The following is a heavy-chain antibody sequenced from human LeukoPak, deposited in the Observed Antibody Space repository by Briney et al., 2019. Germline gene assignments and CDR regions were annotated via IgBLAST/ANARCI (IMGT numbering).Heavy chain of an antibody. CDR1: GGTFSSYA. Sequence: GDSVKVSCKASGGTFSSYAITWVRQAPGQGLEWMGRIIPILGIANYAQKFQGRVTITADKSTSTAYMELSSLRSEDTAVYYCASEPSARVFDSWGQGTLVTVSS. V-gene: IGHV1-69*04. D-gene: IGHD2-15*01. CDR3: ASEPSARVFDS. J-gene: IGHJ4*02. CDR2: IIPILGIA.